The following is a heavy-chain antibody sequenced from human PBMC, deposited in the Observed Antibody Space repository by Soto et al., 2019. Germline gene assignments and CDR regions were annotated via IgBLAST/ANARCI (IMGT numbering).Heavy chain of an antibody. CDR2: ISGSGGST. CDR3: AKARPPSQNPIAARFFGPDY. V-gene: IGHV3-23*01. CDR1: GFTFSSYA. Sequence: GGSLRLSCAASGFTFSSYAMSWVRQAPGKGLEWVSAISGSGGSTYYADSVKGRFTISRDNSKNTLYLQMNSLRAEDTAVYYCAKARPPSQNPIAARFFGPDYWGQGTLVTVSS. J-gene: IGHJ4*02. D-gene: IGHD6-6*01.